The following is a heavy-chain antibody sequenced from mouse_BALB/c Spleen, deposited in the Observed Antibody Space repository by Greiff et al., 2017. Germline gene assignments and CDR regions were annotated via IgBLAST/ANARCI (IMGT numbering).Heavy chain of an antibody. D-gene: IGHD2-10*02. V-gene: IGHV1-7*01. CDR1: GYTFTSYW. CDR3: ARRGYGNYPFAY. CDR2: INPSTGYT. J-gene: IGHJ3*01. Sequence: QVQLQQSGAELAKPGASVKMSCKASGYTFTSYWMHWVKQRPGQGLEWIGYINPSTGYTEYNQKFKDKATLTADKSSSTAYMQLSSLTSEDSAVYYCARRGYGNYPFAYWGQGTLVTVSA.